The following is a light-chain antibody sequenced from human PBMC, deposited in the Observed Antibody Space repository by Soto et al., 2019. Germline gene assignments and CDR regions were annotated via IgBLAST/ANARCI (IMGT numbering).Light chain of an antibody. Sequence: QSVLTQPASVSGSPGQSITISCTGTSSDVGGYTYVSWYQHHPGKAPKLMIYEVSNRPSGVSNRFSGSKSGNTASLTISGLQAEDEADYYCSSHKSSSTYVFGTGTKVTVL. J-gene: IGLJ1*01. V-gene: IGLV2-14*01. CDR1: SSDVGGYTY. CDR2: EVS. CDR3: SSHKSSSTYV.